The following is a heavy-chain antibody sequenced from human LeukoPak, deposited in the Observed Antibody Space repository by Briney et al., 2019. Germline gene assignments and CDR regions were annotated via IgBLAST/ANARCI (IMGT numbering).Heavy chain of an antibody. CDR3: VRDGEGGAFDI. Sequence: PGGSLRLSCAASGFTFSSYAMHWVRQAPGKGLEWVAVIWYDGSNKYYADSVKGRFTISRDNSKNTLYLQMNSLRAEDTAVYYCVRDGEGGAFDIWGQGTMVTVSS. V-gene: IGHV3-33*08. CDR1: GFTFSSYA. D-gene: IGHD3-10*01. CDR2: IWYDGSNK. J-gene: IGHJ3*02.